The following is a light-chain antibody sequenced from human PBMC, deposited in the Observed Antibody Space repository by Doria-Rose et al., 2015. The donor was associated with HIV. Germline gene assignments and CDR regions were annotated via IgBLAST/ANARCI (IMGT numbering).Light chain of an antibody. CDR2: AAS. CDR1: QTVSTY. Sequence: ITQSPSSLSASIGDRVTITCLASQTVSTYLNWFQQEPGKAPKLLIYAASRLQSGVPSRFSGSGSGTDFTLTISGLQPGDFATYYCQQTYSSPPWTFGQGTKVEMK. J-gene: IGKJ1*01. CDR3: QQTYSSPPWT. V-gene: IGKV1-39*01.